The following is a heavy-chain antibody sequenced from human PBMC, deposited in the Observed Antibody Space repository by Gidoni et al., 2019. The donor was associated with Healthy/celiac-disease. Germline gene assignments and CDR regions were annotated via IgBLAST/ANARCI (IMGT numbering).Heavy chain of an antibody. V-gene: IGHV3-30-3*01. CDR3: ARDRGYCSGGSCYSLVHYYYGMDV. CDR1: GFTFSSYA. J-gene: IGHJ6*02. D-gene: IGHD2-15*01. Sequence: QLQLVESGGGVVQPGRSLRLSCAASGFTFSSYAMHWVRQAPGKGLEWVAVISYDGSNKYYADSVKGRFTISRDNSKNTLYLQMNSLRAEDTAVYYCARDRGYCSGGSCYSLVHYYYGMDVWGQGTTVTVSS. CDR2: ISYDGSNK.